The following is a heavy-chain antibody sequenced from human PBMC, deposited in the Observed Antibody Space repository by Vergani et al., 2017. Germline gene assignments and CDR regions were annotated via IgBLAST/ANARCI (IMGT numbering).Heavy chain of an antibody. CDR3: ARLYARDSSGSKYFDY. D-gene: IGHD3-22*01. Sequence: EVQLVQSGAEVKKPGESLKISCQISGYSFTNYWIGWVRQMPGKGLEWMGIIQPADSDTRYSPSFQGQVTIPVDKSISTAYLQRSSLRASDSAMYYCARLYARDSSGSKYFDYWGQGTLVTVSS. J-gene: IGHJ4*02. CDR1: GYSFTNYW. V-gene: IGHV5-51*01. CDR2: IQPADSDT.